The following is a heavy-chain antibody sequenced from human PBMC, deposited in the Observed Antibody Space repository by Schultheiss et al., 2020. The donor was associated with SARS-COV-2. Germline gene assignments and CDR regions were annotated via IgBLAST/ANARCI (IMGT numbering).Heavy chain of an antibody. J-gene: IGHJ4*02. D-gene: IGHD3-10*01. CDR1: GGSFSGYY. CDR3: ARVEYYGSGSHDY. Sequence: GSLRLSCAVYGGSFSGYYWSWIRQPPGKGLEWIGEINHSGSTNYNPSLKSRVTISVDKSKNQFSLKLSSVTAADTAVYYCARVEYYGSGSHDYWGQGTLVTVSS. V-gene: IGHV4-34*01. CDR2: INHSGST.